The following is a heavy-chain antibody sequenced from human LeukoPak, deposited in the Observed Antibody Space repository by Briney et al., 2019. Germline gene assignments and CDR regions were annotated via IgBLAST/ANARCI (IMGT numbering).Heavy chain of an antibody. CDR2: IKEDGTET. V-gene: IGHV3-7*03. D-gene: IGHD5-24*01. CDR1: GFMFSSNW. Sequence: SGGSLRLSCAASGFMFSSNWMSWVRLAPGKGLEWVANIKEDGTETYYVDSVKGRFTISRDNDKNSLYLQMQSLRVEDTAVYYCAKEGRSLQTYWGQGTLVTVSS. J-gene: IGHJ4*02. CDR3: AKEGRSLQTY.